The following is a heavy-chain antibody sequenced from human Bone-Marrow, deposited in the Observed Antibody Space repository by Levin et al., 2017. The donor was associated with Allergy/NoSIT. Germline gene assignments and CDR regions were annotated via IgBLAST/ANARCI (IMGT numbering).Heavy chain of an antibody. CDR3: AHTGFDQQLVALGFDP. J-gene: IGHJ5*02. D-gene: IGHD6-13*01. CDR1: GFSLSTSGVG. CDR2: IYWNDDK. Sequence: VSGPTLVKPTQTLTLTCTFSGFSLSTSGVGVGWIRQPPGKALEWLALIYWNDDKRYSPSLKSRLTITKDTSKNQVVLTMTNMDPVDTATYYCAHTGFDQQLVALGFDPWGQGTLVTVSS. V-gene: IGHV2-5*01.